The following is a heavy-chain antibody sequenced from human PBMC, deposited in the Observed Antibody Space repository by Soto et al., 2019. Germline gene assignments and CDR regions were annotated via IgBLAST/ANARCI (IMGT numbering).Heavy chain of an antibody. Sequence: QVQLVQSGAEVKKPGSSVKVSCKASGGTFSSYAISWVRQAPGQGLEWMGGIIPIFGTANYVQKFQGRVTITADESTSTAYMELSSLRSEDTAVYYCARDPMVRGVIIVGSYYYGMDVWGQGTTVTVSS. V-gene: IGHV1-69*01. CDR3: ARDPMVRGVIIVGSYYYGMDV. CDR1: GGTFSSYA. CDR2: IIPIFGTA. J-gene: IGHJ6*02. D-gene: IGHD3-10*01.